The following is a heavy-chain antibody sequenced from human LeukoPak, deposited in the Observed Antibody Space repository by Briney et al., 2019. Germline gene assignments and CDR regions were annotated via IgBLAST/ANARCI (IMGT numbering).Heavy chain of an antibody. CDR3: ARSYYDFWSGYSYLDY. Sequence: ASETLSLTCTVPGGSISSYYWSWIRQPPGKGLEWIGYIYYSGSTNYNPSLKSRVTISVDTSKNQFSLKLSSVTAADTAVYYCARSYYDFWSGYSYLDYWGQGTLVTVSS. D-gene: IGHD3-3*01. J-gene: IGHJ4*02. V-gene: IGHV4-59*12. CDR1: GGSISSYY. CDR2: IYYSGST.